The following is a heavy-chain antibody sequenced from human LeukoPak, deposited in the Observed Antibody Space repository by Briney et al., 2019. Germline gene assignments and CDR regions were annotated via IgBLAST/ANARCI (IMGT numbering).Heavy chain of an antibody. J-gene: IGHJ6*03. CDR2: IIPIFGTA. D-gene: IGHD6-19*01. V-gene: IGHV1-69*05. Sequence: SVKVSCKASGYTFTSYGISWVRQAPGQGLEWMGGIIPIFGTANYAQKFQGRVTITTDESTSTAYMELSSLRSEDTAVYYCARSAVAPYYYYYYMDVWGKGTTVTVSS. CDR1: GYTFTSYG. CDR3: ARSAVAPYYYYYYMDV.